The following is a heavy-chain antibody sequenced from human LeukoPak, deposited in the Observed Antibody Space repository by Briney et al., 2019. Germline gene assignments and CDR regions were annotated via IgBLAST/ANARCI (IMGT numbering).Heavy chain of an antibody. CDR2: ISESGDTT. Sequence: GSLRLSCAASGFTFSNYAMNWVRQAPGKGLEWVSSISESGDTTDYADSVKGRFTISRDNSKNTLYLQMNSLKTEDTAVYYCTTDGSHSEDYWGQGTLVTVSS. CDR3: TTDGSHSEDY. J-gene: IGHJ4*02. CDR1: GFTFSNYA. D-gene: IGHD4-11*01. V-gene: IGHV3-23*01.